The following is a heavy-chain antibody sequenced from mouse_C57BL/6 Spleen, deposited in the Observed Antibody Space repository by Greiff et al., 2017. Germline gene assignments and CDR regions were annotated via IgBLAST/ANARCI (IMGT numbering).Heavy chain of an antibody. CDR3: ARGRDYFDY. Sequence: QVQLQQPGAELVKPGASVKMSCKASGYTFTSYWITWVKQRPGQGLEWIGDIYPGSGSTNYNEKFKRKATLTVDTSSSTAYMPISSLTSEDSAVYYCARGRDYFDYWGQGTTRTVSS. V-gene: IGHV1-55*01. J-gene: IGHJ2*01. CDR2: IYPGSGST. CDR1: GYTFTSYW.